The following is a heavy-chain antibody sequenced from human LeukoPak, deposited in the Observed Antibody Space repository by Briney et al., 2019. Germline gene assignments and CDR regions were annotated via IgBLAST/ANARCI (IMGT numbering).Heavy chain of an antibody. CDR1: GFTFSSYA. V-gene: IGHV3-23*01. D-gene: IGHD4-17*01. Sequence: GGSLRLSYAASGFTFSSYAMSWVRQAPGKGLEWVSGISGNGGDTYYADSVEGRFTISRDNSKNTLYLQMNSLRAEDTAVYYCAKDVVRATVTPDYFDYWGQGTLVTVSS. CDR3: AKDVVRATVTPDYFDY. J-gene: IGHJ4*02. CDR2: ISGNGGDT.